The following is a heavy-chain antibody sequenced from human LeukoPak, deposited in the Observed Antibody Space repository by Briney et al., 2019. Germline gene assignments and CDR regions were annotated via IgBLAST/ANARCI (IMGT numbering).Heavy chain of an antibody. Sequence: GGSLRLSCAASGFTFSTYSMNWVRQAPGKGLEWVSPISTGRTYIHYADSVKGRSTISRDNAKNTLYLEMNSLRAEDTAVYYCGRDMLSGTYGTFFPWGEGNPVTVSS. J-gene: IGHJ5*02. V-gene: IGHV3-21*01. D-gene: IGHD3-10*01. CDR3: GRDMLSGTYGTFFP. CDR2: ISTGRTYI. CDR1: GFTFSTYS.